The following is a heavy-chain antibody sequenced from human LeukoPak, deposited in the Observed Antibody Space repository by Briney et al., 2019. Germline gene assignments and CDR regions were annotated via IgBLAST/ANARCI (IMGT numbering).Heavy chain of an antibody. CDR2: IIPILGIA. D-gene: IGHD3-22*01. CDR1: GGTFSSYA. CDR3: ARDHSYYDSSGYYFNWFDP. V-gene: IGHV1-69*04. J-gene: IGHJ5*02. Sequence: SVKVSCKASGGTFSSYAISWVRQAPGQGLEWMGRIIPILGIANYAQKFQGRVTITADKSTSTAYMELSSLRSEDTAVYYCARDHSYYDSSGYYFNWFDPWGQGTLVTVSS.